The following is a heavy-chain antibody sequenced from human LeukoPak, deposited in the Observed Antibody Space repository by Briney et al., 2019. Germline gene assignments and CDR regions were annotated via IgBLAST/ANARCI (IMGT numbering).Heavy chain of an antibody. V-gene: IGHV3-7*01. CDR3: VRDGGVSGYDLLDY. J-gene: IGHJ4*02. CDR1: GFAFSDYW. Sequence: GGSLRLSCAASGFAFSDYWMTWVRQAPGKGLEWVAHINQDGSKEHYMDSVKARFTISRDNAKNSLFLQMNSLRAEDTAVYYRVRDGGVSGYDLLDYWGQGTLVTVSS. CDR2: INQDGSKE. D-gene: IGHD5-12*01.